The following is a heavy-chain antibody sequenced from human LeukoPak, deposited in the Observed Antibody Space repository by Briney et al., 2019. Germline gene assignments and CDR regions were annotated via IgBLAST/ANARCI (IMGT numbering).Heavy chain of an antibody. D-gene: IGHD3-16*01. CDR2: ISVYNGDT. V-gene: IGHV1-18*01. CDR3: ARPGGSRNNWFDP. J-gene: IGHJ5*02. CDR1: GYTFSSYG. Sequence: ASVKVSCKASGYTFSSYGISWVRQAPGQGLEWMGWISVYNGDTNYAQRLQGRITMTTDTSTSTAYMELRSLRSDDTAVYYCARPGGSRNNWFDPWGQGTLVTVSS.